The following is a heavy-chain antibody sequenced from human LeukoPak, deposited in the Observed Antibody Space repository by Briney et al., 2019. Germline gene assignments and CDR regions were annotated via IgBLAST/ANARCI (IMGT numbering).Heavy chain of an antibody. J-gene: IGHJ6*03. V-gene: IGHV4-4*07. CDR2: IYTSGST. D-gene: IGHD3-10*01. CDR1: GGSISSYY. CDR3: ASSYGSGSYPGNYYYYYMDV. Sequence: SETLSLTCTVSGGSISSYYWSWIRQPAGKGLEWIGRIYTSGSTNYNPSLKSRVTMSVDTSKNQFSLKLSSVTAADTAVYYCASSYGSGSYPGNYYYYYMDVWGKGTTVTISS.